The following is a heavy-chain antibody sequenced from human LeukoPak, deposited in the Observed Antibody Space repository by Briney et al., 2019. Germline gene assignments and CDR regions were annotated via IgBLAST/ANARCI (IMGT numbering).Heavy chain of an antibody. CDR3: ARGVAALGWFDP. D-gene: IGHD2-15*01. J-gene: IGHJ5*02. CDR2: INSEGSST. V-gene: IGHV3-74*01. Sequence: GESLRLSCVASGFTFSSYWMHWVSQVPGKGLVWVSRINSEGSSTSYADSVKGRFTISRDNAKNTLYLQMNSLRVEDMAVYYCARGVAALGWFDPWGQGTLVTVSS. CDR1: GFTFSSYW.